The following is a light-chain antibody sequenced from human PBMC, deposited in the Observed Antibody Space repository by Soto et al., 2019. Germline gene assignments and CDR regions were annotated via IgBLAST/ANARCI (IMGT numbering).Light chain of an antibody. CDR2: DAS. Sequence: EIVMTQSPATLSVSPGERATLSCRASQSVRTYVAWYQQKAGQAPRLLIYDASNRATGIPARFSGSGSGTDFTLTISRLEPEDFAVYYCQQYGSSPITFGQGTRLEIK. J-gene: IGKJ5*01. CDR3: QQYGSSPIT. V-gene: IGKV3-20*01. CDR1: QSVRTY.